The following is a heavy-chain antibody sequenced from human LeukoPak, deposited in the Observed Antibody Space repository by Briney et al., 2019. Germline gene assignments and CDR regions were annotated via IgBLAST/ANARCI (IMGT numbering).Heavy chain of an antibody. CDR1: GFTFSDHF. CDR3: ARVSATTGGTDALDL. D-gene: IGHD1-1*01. V-gene: IGHV3-72*01. Sequence: GGSLRLSCAASGFTFSDHFMDWVRQAPGKGLEWVGRIRRKPQSYTTEYAASVKGRFTFSRDDSKNSLYLQMYSLETEDTAVYHCARVSATTGGTDALDLWGQGTMVTVSS. J-gene: IGHJ3*01. CDR2: IRRKPQSYTT.